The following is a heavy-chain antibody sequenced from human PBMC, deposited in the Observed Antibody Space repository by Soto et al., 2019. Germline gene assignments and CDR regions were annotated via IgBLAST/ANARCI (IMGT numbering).Heavy chain of an antibody. D-gene: IGHD6-19*01. CDR3: ARGQQWLTSGGYYYYGMDV. V-gene: IGHV4-34*01. CDR2: INHSGST. CDR1: GGSFSGYY. Sequence: SETLSLTCAVYGGSFSGYYWSWIRQPPGKGLEWIGEINHSGSTNYNPSLKSRVTISVDTSKNQFSLKLSSVTAADTAVYYCARGQQWLTSGGYYYYGMDVWGQGTKVT. J-gene: IGHJ6*02.